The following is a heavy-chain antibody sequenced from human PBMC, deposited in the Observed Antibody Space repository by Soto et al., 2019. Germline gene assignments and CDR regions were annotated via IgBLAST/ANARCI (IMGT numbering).Heavy chain of an antibody. CDR2: ITPIIGTT. CDR1: EGTLKPYA. V-gene: IGHV1-69*05. J-gene: IGHJ4*02. CDR3: ATGRDHSYHS. Sequence: SVKVSCKASEGTLKPYAITWVRQAPGHGLEWVGGITPIIGTTTSAEKFQGRLSITTDESTTTAYMELRSLRFGDTAVYYCATGRDHSYHSWGQGTLVTVSS. D-gene: IGHD3-10*01.